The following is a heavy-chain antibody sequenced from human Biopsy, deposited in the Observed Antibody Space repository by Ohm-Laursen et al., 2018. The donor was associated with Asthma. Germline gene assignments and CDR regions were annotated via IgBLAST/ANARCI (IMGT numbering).Heavy chain of an antibody. CDR3: SRAVTILQEWSGGMDV. J-gene: IGHJ6*02. Sequence: GSSVKVSCKASGDAFATYTYNWVRQAPGQGLEWLGGLSPMLGRPNYAERFQGRVTITADRSTSTAYMELSSLTIEDTAVYYCSRAVTILQEWSGGMDVWGQGTTVTVS. V-gene: IGHV1-69*08. D-gene: IGHD3-3*01. CDR1: GDAFATYT. CDR2: LSPMLGRP.